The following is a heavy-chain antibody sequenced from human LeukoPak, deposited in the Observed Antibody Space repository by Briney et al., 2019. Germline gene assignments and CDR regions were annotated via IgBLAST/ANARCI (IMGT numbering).Heavy chain of an antibody. J-gene: IGHJ4*02. V-gene: IGHV3-33*01. CDR2: IWYDGSKK. CDR1: GFTFSLYA. D-gene: IGHD5-12*01. Sequence: PGGSLRLSCAASGFTFSLYAMHWVRQAPGKGLEWVALIWYDGSKKYYADSVEGRFTISRDNSKNTLYLQMNSLRADDTAVYYCARDIGRGYSYGPFDYWGQGTLVTVS. CDR3: ARDIGRGYSYGPFDY.